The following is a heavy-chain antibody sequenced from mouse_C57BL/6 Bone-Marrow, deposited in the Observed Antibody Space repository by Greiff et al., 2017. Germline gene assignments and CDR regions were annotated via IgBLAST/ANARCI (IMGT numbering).Heavy chain of an antibody. CDR2: IYPGDGDT. D-gene: IGHD2-2*01. V-gene: IGHV1-80*01. Sequence: QVQLKESGAELVKPGASVKISCKASGYAFSSYWMNWVKQRPGKGLEWIGQIYPGDGDTNYNGKFKGKATLTADKSSSTAYVQLSSLTSEDSAVYYCARSLYYAYDVWYFDVWGTGTTVTVSS. CDR1: GYAFSSYW. CDR3: ARSLYYAYDVWYFDV. J-gene: IGHJ1*03.